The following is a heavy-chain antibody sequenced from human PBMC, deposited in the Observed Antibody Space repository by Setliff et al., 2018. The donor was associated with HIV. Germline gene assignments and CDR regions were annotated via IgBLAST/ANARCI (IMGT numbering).Heavy chain of an antibody. V-gene: IGHV4-39*07. CDR1: GGSISSSSYY. CDR3: ARGYPGIAVAGLSYYYYYYMDV. J-gene: IGHJ6*03. Sequence: PSETLSLTCTVSGGSISSSSYYWGWIRQPPGKGLEWIGSIFYSGHTYYNPSLRSRVTISVDTSKNQFSLKLSSVTAADTAVYYCARGYPGIAVAGLSYYYYYYMDVWGKGTTVTVSS. D-gene: IGHD6-19*01. CDR2: IFYSGHT.